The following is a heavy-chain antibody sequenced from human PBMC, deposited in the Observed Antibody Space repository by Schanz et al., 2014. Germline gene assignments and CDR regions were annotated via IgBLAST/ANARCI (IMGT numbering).Heavy chain of an antibody. CDR3: ARAVGGNSALEWFDP. Sequence: QVQLQESGSGLVTPSQTLSLTCAVAGGSMRRGAYSWNWIRQSPGKGLEWIGYIFHSGRPYYNPSLKSRVTISLDPSKNQSPLNRREVTAADTAVYYCARAVGGNSALEWFDPWGQGTLVTVSS. V-gene: IGHV4-30-2*06. D-gene: IGHD2-21*01. J-gene: IGHJ5*02. CDR2: IFHSGRP. CDR1: GGSMRRGAYS.